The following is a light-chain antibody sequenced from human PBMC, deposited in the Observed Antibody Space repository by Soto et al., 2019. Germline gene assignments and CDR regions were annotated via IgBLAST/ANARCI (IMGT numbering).Light chain of an antibody. CDR3: QQSYSTVWT. J-gene: IGKJ1*01. CDR2: AAS. CDR1: QSISSY. Sequence: IQVTLSLSSLSAYVGDRVTITGRASQSISSYLNWYQQKPGKAPKLLIYAASSLQSGVPSRFSGSGSGTDFTLTISSLQPEDFATYYCQQSYSTVWTSGQGTK. V-gene: IGKV1-39*01.